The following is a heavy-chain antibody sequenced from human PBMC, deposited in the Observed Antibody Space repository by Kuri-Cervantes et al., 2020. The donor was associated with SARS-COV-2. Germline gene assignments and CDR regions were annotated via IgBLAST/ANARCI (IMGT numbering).Heavy chain of an antibody. V-gene: IGHV4-59*01. D-gene: IGHD6-19*01. CDR3: ARGDSSGWKGNAFDI. CDR1: GGSFSGYY. J-gene: IGHJ3*02. Sequence: SETLSLTCAVYGGSFSGYYWSWIRQPPGKGLEWIGYIYYSGSTNYNPSLKSRVTISVDTSKNQFSLKLSSVTAADTAVYYCARGDSSGWKGNAFDIWGQGTMVTVSS. CDR2: IYYSGST.